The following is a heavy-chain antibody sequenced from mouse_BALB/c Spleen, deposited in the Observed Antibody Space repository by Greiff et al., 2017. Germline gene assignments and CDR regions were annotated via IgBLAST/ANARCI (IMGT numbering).Heavy chain of an antibody. V-gene: IGHV3-2*02. CDR2: ISYSGST. J-gene: IGHJ4*01. CDR3: ARRGYLYAMDY. Sequence: QLKESGPGLVKPSQSLSLTCTVTGYSITSDYAWNWIRQFPGNKLEWMGYISYSGSTSYNPSLKSRISITRDTSKNQFFLQLNSVTTEDTATYYCARRGYLYAMDYWGQGTSVTVSS. CDR1: GYSITSDYA.